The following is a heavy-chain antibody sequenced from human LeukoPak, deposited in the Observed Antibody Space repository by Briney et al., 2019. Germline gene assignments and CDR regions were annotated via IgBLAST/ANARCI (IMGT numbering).Heavy chain of an antibody. Sequence: PGGSLRLSCAASGFTFSNYGMHWVRQGPGKGLEWVAFIRYDGSNKDYTDSVKGRFTISRDNSKNTVFLQMDSLRAEDSALYYCAKERTRVTGGWTWGQGTLVTVSS. V-gene: IGHV3-30*02. CDR2: IRYDGSNK. J-gene: IGHJ5*02. CDR1: GFTFSNYG. D-gene: IGHD2-21*02. CDR3: AKERTRVTGGWT.